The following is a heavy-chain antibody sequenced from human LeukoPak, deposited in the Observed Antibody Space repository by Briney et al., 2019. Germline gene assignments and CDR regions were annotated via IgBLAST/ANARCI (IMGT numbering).Heavy chain of an antibody. CDR1: GGSFSGFY. D-gene: IGHD3-16*01. Sequence: SETLSLTCAVYGGSFSGFYWTWVRQPPGKGLEWIGEINHSGGTNYNTSLRSRVTISADTSKNQFSLNLTSVTAADTAVYYCARGRTTWGTSVLGHWGQGTLVTVSS. CDR3: ARGRTTWGTSVLGH. V-gene: IGHV4-34*01. J-gene: IGHJ4*02. CDR2: INHSGGT.